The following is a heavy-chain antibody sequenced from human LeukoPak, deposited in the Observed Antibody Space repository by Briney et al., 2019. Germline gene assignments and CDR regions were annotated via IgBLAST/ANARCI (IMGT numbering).Heavy chain of an antibody. J-gene: IGHJ3*02. CDR3: ARGYTVDAFDI. D-gene: IGHD3-16*02. CDR1: GFTVSSNY. CDR2: IYSGGST. Sequence: GGSLRLSCAASGFTVSSNYMSWVRQAPGKGLEWVSVIYSGGSTYYADSVKGRFTISRDNSKNTLYLQMNSLRAEDTAVYYCARGYTVDAFDIWGQGTMVTVSS. V-gene: IGHV3-53*01.